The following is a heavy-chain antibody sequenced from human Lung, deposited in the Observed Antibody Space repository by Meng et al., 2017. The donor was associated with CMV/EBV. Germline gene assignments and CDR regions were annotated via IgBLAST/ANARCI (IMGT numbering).Heavy chain of an antibody. CDR1: GDSITNHNW. V-gene: IGHV4-4*02. D-gene: IGHD3-10*01. Sequence: QVQLRESGPALVKPAETLSLTGAVSGDSITNHNWWAWGRQPPGKGLEWIGEIPHRGSSAYNPSLKSRVSMSIDKSKNQFSLKLTSVTAADTAVYHCLRRSGGSVWGQGTLVTVSS. CDR2: IPHRGSS. J-gene: IGHJ1*01. CDR3: LRRSGGSV.